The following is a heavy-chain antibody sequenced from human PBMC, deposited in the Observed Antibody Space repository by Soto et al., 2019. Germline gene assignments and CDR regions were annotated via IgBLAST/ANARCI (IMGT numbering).Heavy chain of an antibody. J-gene: IGHJ4*02. CDR2: IYYSGST. CDR1: GGSISSGGYY. CDR3: ARVEKDVRGVIYPLDY. V-gene: IGHV4-31*03. D-gene: IGHD3-10*02. Sequence: SETLSLTCTVSGGSISSGGYYWSWIRQHPGKGLEWIGYIYYSGSTYYNPSLKSRVTISVDTSKNQFSLKLSSVTAADTALYYCARVEKDVRGVIYPLDYWGQGTLVTVSS.